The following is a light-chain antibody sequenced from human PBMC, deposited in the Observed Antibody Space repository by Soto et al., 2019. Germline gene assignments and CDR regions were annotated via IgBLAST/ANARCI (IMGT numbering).Light chain of an antibody. CDR3: ATWHDSFYV. Sequence: SVLTQPPSASGTPGQRVTISCSGSRSSVGSNTVNWYQHLPGTAPKLLIYSNNHRPSGVPDRFSASKAGASASLAISGLQSEDEATYYCATWHDSFYVFGTGTKVTV. J-gene: IGLJ1*01. V-gene: IGLV1-44*01. CDR2: SNN. CDR1: RSSVGSNT.